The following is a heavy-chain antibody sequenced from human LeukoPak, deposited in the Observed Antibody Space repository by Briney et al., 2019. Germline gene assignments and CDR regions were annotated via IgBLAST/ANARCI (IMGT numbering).Heavy chain of an antibody. CDR1: GYTFTNYG. Sequence: ASVKVSCKASGYTFTNYGISWVRQAPGQGLEWMGWISGNNGDTNYAQKFQGRVTMTTDTSTSTAYMELSRLRSDDTAVYYCARAPLAARPGYWGQGTLVTVSS. CDR3: ARAPLAARPGY. D-gene: IGHD6-6*01. CDR2: ISGNNGDT. V-gene: IGHV1-18*01. J-gene: IGHJ4*02.